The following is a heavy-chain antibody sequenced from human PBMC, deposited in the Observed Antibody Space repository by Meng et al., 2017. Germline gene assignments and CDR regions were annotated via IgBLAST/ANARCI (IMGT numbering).Heavy chain of an antibody. CDR3: ALIHGSGSYYNPGGY. V-gene: IGHV2-5*01. D-gene: IGHD3-10*01. J-gene: IGHJ4*02. CDR1: GFSLSTSGVG. Sequence: SGPTLVKPTQTLTLTCTFSGFSLSTSGVGVGWIRQPPGKALEWLALIYWNDDKRYSPSLKSRLTITKDTSKNQVVLTMTNMDPVDTATYYCALIHGSGSYYNPGGYWGQGTLVTVSS. CDR2: IYWNDDK.